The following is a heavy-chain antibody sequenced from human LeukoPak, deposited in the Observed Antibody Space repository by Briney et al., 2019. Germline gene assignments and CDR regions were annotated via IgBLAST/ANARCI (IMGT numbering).Heavy chain of an antibody. Sequence: SETQSLTCAVYGGSFSGYYWSWIRQPPGKGLEWIGEINHSGSTNYNPSLKSRVTISVDTSKNQFPLKLSSVTAADTAVYYCARGGLNYYDSGFDYWGQGTLVTVSS. V-gene: IGHV4-34*01. D-gene: IGHD3-22*01. J-gene: IGHJ4*02. CDR1: GGSFSGYY. CDR2: INHSGST. CDR3: ARGGLNYYDSGFDY.